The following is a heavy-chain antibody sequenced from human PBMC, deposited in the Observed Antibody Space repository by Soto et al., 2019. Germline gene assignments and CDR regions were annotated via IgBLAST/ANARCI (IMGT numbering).Heavy chain of an antibody. CDR1: GFTFSDYA. J-gene: IGHJ4*02. CDR3: AKGGRQWLVTYDFNY. D-gene: IGHD6-19*01. CDR2: VSHDGRNT. V-gene: IGHV3-30*18. Sequence: VQLVESGGGVVQPGRSLRLSCAASGFTFSDYAMHWVRQAPGKGLEWVAVVSHDGRNTHYADSVKGRFTISRDSSKITVFLDMTSLRAKDTAVYYCAKGGRQWLVTYDFNYWGQGALVTVSS.